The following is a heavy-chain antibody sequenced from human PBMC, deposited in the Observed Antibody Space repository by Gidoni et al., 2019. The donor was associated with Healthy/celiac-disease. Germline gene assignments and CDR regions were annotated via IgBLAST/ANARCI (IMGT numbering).Heavy chain of an antibody. J-gene: IGHJ4*02. CDR3: ARGHVQLGDGEDY. Sequence: QVQLVQSGAEVKKPGSSVKVSCKASGGTFSSYAISWVRQAPGQGLEWMGRIIPILGIANYAQKFQGRVTITAYKSTSTAYMELSSLRSEDTAVYYCARGHVQLGDGEDYWGQGTLVTVSS. CDR1: GGTFSSYA. V-gene: IGHV1-69*04. CDR2: IIPILGIA. D-gene: IGHD6-6*01.